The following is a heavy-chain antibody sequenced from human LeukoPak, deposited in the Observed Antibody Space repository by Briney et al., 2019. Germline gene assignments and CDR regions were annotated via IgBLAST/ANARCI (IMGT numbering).Heavy chain of an antibody. J-gene: IGHJ4*02. CDR2: ISGSGGST. CDR3: AKGYSSSWYYYFDY. CDR1: GFTLSSYA. V-gene: IGHV3-23*01. D-gene: IGHD6-13*01. Sequence: GGSLRLSCAASGFTLSSYAMSWVRQAPGKGLEWVSAISGSGGSTYHADSVKGRFTISRDNSKNTLYLQMNSLRAEDTAVYYCAKGYSSSWYYYFDYWGQGTLVTVSS.